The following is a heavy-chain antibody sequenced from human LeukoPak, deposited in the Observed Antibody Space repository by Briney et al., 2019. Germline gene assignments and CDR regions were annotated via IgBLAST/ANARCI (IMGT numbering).Heavy chain of an antibody. J-gene: IGHJ6*03. D-gene: IGHD2-2*01. CDR3: ARLVVPAAIYYYYYYMDV. CDR1: GGSISSGGYS. CDR2: IYYSGST. V-gene: IGHV4-31*03. Sequence: SQTLSLTCTVSGGSISSGGYSWSWICQHPGKGLEWIVYIYYSGSTYYNPSLKSRVTISVDTSKNQFSLKLSSVTAADTAVYYCARLVVPAAIYYYYYYMDVWGKGTTVTVSS.